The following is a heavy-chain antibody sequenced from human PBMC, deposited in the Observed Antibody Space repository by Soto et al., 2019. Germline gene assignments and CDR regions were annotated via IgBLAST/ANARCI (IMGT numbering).Heavy chain of an antibody. CDR2: INAGNGNT. J-gene: IGHJ1*01. CDR3: ARERGGPYCTGGSCYGRAIGYFHH. CDR1: GYTFTSYA. V-gene: IGHV1-3*01. Sequence: ASVKVSCKASGYTFTSYAMHWVRQAPGQRLEWMGWINAGNGNTKYSQKFQGRVTITRDTSASTAYMELSSLRSEDTAVYYCARERGGPYCTGGSCYGRAIGYFHHWGQGTLVTVSS. D-gene: IGHD2-15*01.